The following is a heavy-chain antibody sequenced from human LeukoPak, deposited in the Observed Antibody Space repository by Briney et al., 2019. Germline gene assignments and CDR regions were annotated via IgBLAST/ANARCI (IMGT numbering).Heavy chain of an antibody. D-gene: IGHD3-22*01. CDR2: IYSAGST. CDR1: GFTVSSNY. J-gene: IGHJ4*02. Sequence: PGGSLRLSCAASGFTVSSNYMNWVRQGPGKGLEWVSVIYSAGSTYYADSVKGRFTISRDISKNTLYLQMNSLRAEDTAVYYCAREYYYGSSGPYYFDYWGQGTLVTVSS. V-gene: IGHV3-66*01. CDR3: AREYYYGSSGPYYFDY.